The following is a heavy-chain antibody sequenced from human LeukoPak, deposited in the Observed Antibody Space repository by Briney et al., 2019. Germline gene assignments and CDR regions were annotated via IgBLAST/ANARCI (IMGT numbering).Heavy chain of an antibody. V-gene: IGHV1-46*01. J-gene: IGHJ4*02. CDR1: GYTFTSYH. Sequence: GASVKVSCKASGYTFTSYHMHWVRQAPGQGLEWMGIINPSGGTTNYAQKFRGRVTMTTDTSTSTAYMELRSLRSDDTAVYYCARTDIVVVAVIDYWGQGTLVTVSS. CDR3: ARTDIVVVAVIDY. CDR2: INPSGGTT. D-gene: IGHD2-15*01.